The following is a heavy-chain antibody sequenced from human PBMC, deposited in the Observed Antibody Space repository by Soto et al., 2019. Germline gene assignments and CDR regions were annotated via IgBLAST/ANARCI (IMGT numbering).Heavy chain of an antibody. CDR3: ARRFDL. Sequence: SGALSVMSAADGGSSSSAYSSWIRQTPGKGLEWIGKINHSGSTNYNPSLKSRVTISVDTSKNQFSLKLSSVTAADTAVYYCARRFDLWRPVTLV. J-gene: IGHJ2*01. V-gene: IGHV4-34*01. CDR1: GGSSSSAY. CDR2: INHSGST.